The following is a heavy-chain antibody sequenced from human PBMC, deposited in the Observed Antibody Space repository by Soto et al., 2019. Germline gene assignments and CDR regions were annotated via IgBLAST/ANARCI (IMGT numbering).Heavy chain of an antibody. CDR3: ARDSRNYYYYMDV. V-gene: IGHV3-48*01. CDR2: ISLSSSTI. Sequence: EVQLVESGGGLVQPGGSLRLSCAASGFTFSSYNMNWVRQAPGKGLEWISDISLSSSTIFYADSVKGRFTISRDNAKHSLYLQMNSLRAEDTAVYYCARDSRNYYYYMDVRGKGTTVTVSS. J-gene: IGHJ6*03. CDR1: GFTFSSYN.